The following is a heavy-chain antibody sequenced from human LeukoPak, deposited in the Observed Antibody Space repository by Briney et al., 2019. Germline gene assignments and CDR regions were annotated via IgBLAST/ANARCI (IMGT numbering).Heavy chain of an antibody. V-gene: IGHV3-74*01. Sequence: GGSLRLSCAASGFTFSSYWMHWVRQAPGKGLVWVSRINSDGSSTYYADSVKGRFTISRDNSKNTLYLQMNSLRAEDTAVYYCAKAGGDYYYGSGTSYMDVWGQGTTVTVSS. D-gene: IGHD3-10*01. CDR3: AKAGGDYYYGSGTSYMDV. CDR2: INSDGSST. J-gene: IGHJ6*02. CDR1: GFTFSSYW.